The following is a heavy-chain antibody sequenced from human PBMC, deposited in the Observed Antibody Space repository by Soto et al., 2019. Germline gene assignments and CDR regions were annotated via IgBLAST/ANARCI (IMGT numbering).Heavy chain of an antibody. J-gene: IGHJ5*02. CDR2: IYYVGST. CDR1: GDSIRNGFYY. CDR3: AKNETTRPGFNP. V-gene: IGHV4-31*03. Sequence: QVQLQESGPGLVKPSQTLSLICTVSGDSIRNGFYYWSWIRQHPGKGLEWIGNIYYVGSTSYNPSLQSRVTISIDRSKNQFSLTLNSVTAADTAVYYCAKNETTRPGFNPWGQGTLVIVSS. D-gene: IGHD1-1*01.